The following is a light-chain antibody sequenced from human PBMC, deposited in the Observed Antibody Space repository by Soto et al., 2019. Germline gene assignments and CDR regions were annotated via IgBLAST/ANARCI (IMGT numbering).Light chain of an antibody. V-gene: IGKV3-20*01. CDR2: GAS. J-gene: IGKJ1*01. CDR1: QSVRSTF. CDR3: QQCGSSPWT. Sequence: VLPQSPDTLSLSPGDRATLSCRASQSVRSTFLAWYQQKPGQAPRLLIYGASSRATGIPDRFSGGGSGTDFTLTISRLEPEDFAVYYCQQCGSSPWTFGQGTKVEIK.